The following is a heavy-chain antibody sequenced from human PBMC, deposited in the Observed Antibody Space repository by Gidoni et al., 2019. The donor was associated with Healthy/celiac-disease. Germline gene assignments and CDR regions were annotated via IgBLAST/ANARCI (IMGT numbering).Heavy chain of an antibody. CDR2: IKSKTDGGTT. CDR1: GFTFSNAW. D-gene: IGHD6-19*01. J-gene: IGHJ4*02. V-gene: IGHV3-15*01. CDR3: TTDEYWLGPYYFDY. Sequence: EVQLVESGGGLVKPGGSLRLSCAASGFTFSNAWMSWVRQAPGKGLEWVGRIKSKTDGGTTDYAAPVKGRFTISRDDSKNTLYLQMNSLKTEDTAVYYCTTDEYWLGPYYFDYWGQGTLVTVSS.